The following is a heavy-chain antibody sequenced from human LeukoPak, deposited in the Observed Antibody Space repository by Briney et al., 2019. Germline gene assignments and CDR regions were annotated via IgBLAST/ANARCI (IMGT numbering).Heavy chain of an antibody. CDR3: ARSHSSSWYWWFDP. Sequence: GGSLRLSCAASGFTFSSYSMNWVRQAPGKGLEWVSSISSSSYVYYADSVKGRFTISRDNAENSLYLQMNSLRAEDTAVYYCARSHSSSWYWWFDPWGQGTLVTVSS. CDR2: ISSSSYV. D-gene: IGHD6-13*01. J-gene: IGHJ5*02. V-gene: IGHV3-21*01. CDR1: GFTFSSYS.